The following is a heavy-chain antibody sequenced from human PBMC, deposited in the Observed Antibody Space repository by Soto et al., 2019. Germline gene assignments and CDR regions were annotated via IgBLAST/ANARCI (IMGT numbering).Heavy chain of an antibody. Sequence: PGGSLRLSCAASGFTFSTFGMHWVRQSPGKGLEWVSAISGSGGSTYYADSVKGRFTISRDNSKNTLYLQMNSLRAEDTAVYYCARRSSGWYFDYWGQGTLVTVSS. D-gene: IGHD6-19*01. CDR1: GFTFSTFG. CDR2: ISGSGGST. CDR3: ARRSSGWYFDY. V-gene: IGHV3-23*01. J-gene: IGHJ4*02.